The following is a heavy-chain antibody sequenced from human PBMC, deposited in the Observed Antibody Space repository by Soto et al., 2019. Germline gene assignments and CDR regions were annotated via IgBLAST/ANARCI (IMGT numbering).Heavy chain of an antibody. Sequence: ESGGGLVQPGGSLRLSCAASGFTFSNYAMSWVRQAPGKGLEWVSAITGSGGTTYYADSVKGRFTISRDNSKNTLYLQMNSLRAEDTAVYYCAKNRDTGVAGTSCWFGPWGQGTLVTVSS. CDR3: AKNRDTGVAGTSCWFGP. CDR2: ITGSGGTT. CDR1: GFTFSNYA. V-gene: IGHV3-23*01. J-gene: IGHJ5*02. D-gene: IGHD6-19*01.